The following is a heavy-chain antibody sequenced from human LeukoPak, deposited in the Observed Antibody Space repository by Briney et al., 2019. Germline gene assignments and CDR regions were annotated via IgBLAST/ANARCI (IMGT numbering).Heavy chain of an antibody. J-gene: IGHJ4*02. Sequence: PGGSLRLSCAASGFTFSSYAMSWVRQAPGKGLEWVSAISGSGGSTYYADSVKGRFTISRDNSKNSLYLQMNSLRAEDTAVYYCARSGSVAVAEGLFDYWGQGTLVTVSS. CDR2: ISGSGGST. V-gene: IGHV3-23*01. CDR1: GFTFSSYA. D-gene: IGHD6-19*01. CDR3: ARSGSVAVAEGLFDY.